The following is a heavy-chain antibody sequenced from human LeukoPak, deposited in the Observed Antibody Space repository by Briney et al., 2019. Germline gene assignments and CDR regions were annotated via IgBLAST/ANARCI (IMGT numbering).Heavy chain of an antibody. D-gene: IGHD6-13*01. CDR3: ARGPLIAAAGTW. J-gene: IGHJ4*02. CDR2: INPDGSVK. V-gene: IGHV3-7*01. CDR1: GFTFGSSW. Sequence: GGSLRLSCVASGFTFGSSWMTWVRQAPGKGLEWLANINPDGSVKNYVDSIKGRFSISRDNAENSLYLQMNSLRAEDTAVYYCARGPLIAAAGTWWGQGTLVTVSS.